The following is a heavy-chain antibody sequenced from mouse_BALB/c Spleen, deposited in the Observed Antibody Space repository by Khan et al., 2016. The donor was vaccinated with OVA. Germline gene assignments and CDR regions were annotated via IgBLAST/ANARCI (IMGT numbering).Heavy chain of an antibody. J-gene: IGHJ4*01. V-gene: IGHV3-2*02. CDR2: ISYGGST. D-gene: IGHD1-2*01. CDR3: AIKNYDGDAMDY. CDR1: GYSITSDYA. Sequence: EVKFLESGPGLVKPSQSLSLTCTVTGYSITSDYAWDWIRQFPGNKLEWMGYISYGGSTSYNPSLKSRISITRDTSKNQFFLQLNSVTTADTATYYCAIKNYDGDAMDYWGQGTSVTVSS.